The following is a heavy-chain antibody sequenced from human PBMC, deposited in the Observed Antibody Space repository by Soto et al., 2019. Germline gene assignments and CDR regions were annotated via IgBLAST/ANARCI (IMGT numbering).Heavy chain of an antibody. D-gene: IGHD4-17*01. Sequence: QVQLQESGPGLVKPSGTLSLTCAVSGGSISSSNWWRWVSQPPGKGLEWIGEIYHSGSTNYNPSLKSGVTISVYMSKKQFCLKLSSVSAAYTAVYYCARVWTTVTNWFDPWGQETLVTVSS. CDR1: GGSISSSNW. CDR2: IYHSGST. V-gene: IGHV4-4*02. J-gene: IGHJ5*02. CDR3: ARVWTTVTNWFDP.